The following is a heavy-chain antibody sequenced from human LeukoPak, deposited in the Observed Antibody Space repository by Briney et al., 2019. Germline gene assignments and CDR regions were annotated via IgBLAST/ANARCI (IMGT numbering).Heavy chain of an antibody. Sequence: PSETLSLTCTVSGDSISSYYWSWIRQPAGKGLEWIGRIHPSGSTNYNPSLKSRVTLSVDTSKNQFSLKLSSVTAADTAVYYCARDKTIAAAGTFQHWGQGTLVTVSS. CDR2: IHPSGST. CDR3: ARDKTIAAAGTFQH. CDR1: GDSISSYY. D-gene: IGHD6-13*01. J-gene: IGHJ1*01. V-gene: IGHV4-4*07.